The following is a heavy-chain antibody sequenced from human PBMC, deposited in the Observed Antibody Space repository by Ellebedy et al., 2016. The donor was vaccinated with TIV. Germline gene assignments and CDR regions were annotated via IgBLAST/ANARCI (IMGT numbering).Heavy chain of an antibody. CDR2: IYPGDSDT. Sequence: GESLKISXKGSGYSFTSYWIGWVRQMPGKGLEWMGIIYPGDSDTRYSPSFQGQVTISADKSISTAYLQWSSLKASDTAMYYCARVSGSGSYSTRYYYYYYGMDVWGQGTTVTVSS. J-gene: IGHJ6*02. CDR3: ARVSGSGSYSTRYYYYYYGMDV. CDR1: GYSFTSYW. V-gene: IGHV5-51*01. D-gene: IGHD3-10*01.